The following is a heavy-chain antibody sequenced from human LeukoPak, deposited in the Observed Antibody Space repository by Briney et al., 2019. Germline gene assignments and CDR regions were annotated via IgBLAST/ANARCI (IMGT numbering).Heavy chain of an antibody. CDR2: IHPEGNEK. CDR1: GFTFSKFW. Sequence: PGGSLRLSCLVSGFTFSKFWMSWVRQAPGRGLEWVANIHPEGNEKYHVESVKGRFTISRDNAKNLLFLQMNSLRVEDTAVYYCARGDDFSGDHWGQGTLVTVSS. CDR3: ARGDDFSGDH. V-gene: IGHV3-7*04. J-gene: IGHJ4*02. D-gene: IGHD1-1*01.